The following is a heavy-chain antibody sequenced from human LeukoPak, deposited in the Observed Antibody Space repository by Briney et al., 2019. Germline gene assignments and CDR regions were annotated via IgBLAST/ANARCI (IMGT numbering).Heavy chain of an antibody. CDR3: ARQYTSSWAYWFDP. D-gene: IGHD6-13*01. CDR1: GGSFSGYY. J-gene: IGHJ5*02. CDR2: INHSGST. V-gene: IGHV4-34*01. Sequence: NPSETLSLTCAVYGGSFSGYYWSWIRQPPGKGLEWIGEINHSGSTNYNPSLKSRVTISVDTSKNQFSLKLSSVTAADTAVYYCARQYTSSWAYWFDPWGQGTLVTVSS.